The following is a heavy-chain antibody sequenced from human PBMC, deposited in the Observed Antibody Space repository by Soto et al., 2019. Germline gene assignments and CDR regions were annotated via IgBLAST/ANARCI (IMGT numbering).Heavy chain of an antibody. CDR1: GGSISSGGYS. CDR3: ARVRASTRGGFDP. J-gene: IGHJ5*02. CDR2: IYHSGST. D-gene: IGHD2-2*01. V-gene: IGHV4-30-2*01. Sequence: QLQLQESGSGLVKPSQTLSLTCAVSGGSISSGGYSWSWIRQPPGKGLEWFGYIYHSGSTYYNPSLKSRVTISVDRSKNQFSLKLSSVTAADTAVYYCARVRASTRGGFDPWGQGTLVTVSS.